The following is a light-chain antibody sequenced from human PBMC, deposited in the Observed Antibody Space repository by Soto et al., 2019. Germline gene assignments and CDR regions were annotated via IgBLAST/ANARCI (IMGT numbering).Light chain of an antibody. J-gene: IGKJ5*01. V-gene: IGKV3-15*01. CDR1: QRVSSSY. CDR2: GAS. Sequence: LARSPGYLHVSTGKGATLAGKASQRVSSSYLAWYQQKPGQAPRLLFYGASTGATGLPARFSGSGSGTEFTPTINILQAEGCALYYWHQYYTWPRTFGLGTRLEIK. CDR3: HQYYTWPRT.